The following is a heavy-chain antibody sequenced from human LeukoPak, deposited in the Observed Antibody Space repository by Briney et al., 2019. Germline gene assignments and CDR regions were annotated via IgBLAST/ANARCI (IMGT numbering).Heavy chain of an antibody. J-gene: IGHJ5*02. V-gene: IGHV1-2*02. CDR2: INPNSGGT. D-gene: IGHD3-22*01. CDR3: ARESSTRITMIVVVITGWFDP. CDR1: GYTFTDYY. Sequence: GASVTVSCKASGYTFTDYYMHWVRQAPGQGLEWMGWINPNSGGTNYAQKFQGRVTMTRDTSISIAYMELSRLRSDDTAVYYCARESSTRITMIVVVITGWFDPWGQGTLVTVSS.